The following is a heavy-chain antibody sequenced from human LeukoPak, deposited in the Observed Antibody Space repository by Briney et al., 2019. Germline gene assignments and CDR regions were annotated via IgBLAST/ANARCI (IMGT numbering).Heavy chain of an antibody. CDR1: GFTFSSYD. CDR2: IQDDGSKK. V-gene: IGHV3-30*02. J-gene: IGHJ4*02. Sequence: GGSLRLSCAASGFTFSSYDMHWVRQAPGKGLEWVAFIQDDGSKKYYADSVKGRFAISRDNSKNTEYLQMNSLRTEDTAVYYCASSFNVVVAAIPFDYWGQGTLVTVSS. CDR3: ASSFNVVVAAIPFDY. D-gene: IGHD2-15*01.